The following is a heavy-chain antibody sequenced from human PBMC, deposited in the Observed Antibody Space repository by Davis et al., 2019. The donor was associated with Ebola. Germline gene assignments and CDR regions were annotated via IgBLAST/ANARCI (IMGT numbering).Heavy chain of an antibody. D-gene: IGHD4-17*01. CDR2: IYYSRST. CDR1: GGSISSYY. V-gene: IGHV4-59*01. J-gene: IGHJ6*02. Sequence: SETLSLTCSVSGGSISSYYWSWIRQPPGKGLEWIGYIYYSRSTNYNPSLKSRVTISVDTSKNQFSLKLSSVTAADTAVYYCARAGYGDYGIYYYGMDVWGQGTTVTVSS. CDR3: ARAGYGDYGIYYYGMDV.